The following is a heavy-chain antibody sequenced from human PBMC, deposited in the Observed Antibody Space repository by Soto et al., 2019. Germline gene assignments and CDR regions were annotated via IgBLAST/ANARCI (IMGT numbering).Heavy chain of an antibody. CDR3: ARESGDYVGGYYYYYMDV. Sequence: GGSLRLSCAASGFTFSSYWMTWVRQAPGKGLEWVANIKQDGSEKYYVDSVKGRFTISRDYAKNSLYLQMNSLRAEDTAVYYCARESGDYVGGYYYYYMDVWGKGTTVTVSS. D-gene: IGHD4-17*01. J-gene: IGHJ6*03. V-gene: IGHV3-7*01. CDR2: IKQDGSEK. CDR1: GFTFSSYW.